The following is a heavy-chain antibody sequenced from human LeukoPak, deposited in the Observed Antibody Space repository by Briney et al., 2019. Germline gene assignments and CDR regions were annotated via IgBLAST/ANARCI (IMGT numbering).Heavy chain of an antibody. Sequence: GGSLRLSCTASGFTFNLYAMTWVRQAPGKGLEWVSAITGSGGSTYYADSVKGRFTISRDNSKNTLYLQMNSLRAEDTAVYYCARDRVPGVLDYWGQGTLVTVSS. CDR3: ARDRVPGVLDY. V-gene: IGHV3-23*01. J-gene: IGHJ4*02. CDR1: GFTFNLYA. CDR2: ITGSGGST. D-gene: IGHD3-10*01.